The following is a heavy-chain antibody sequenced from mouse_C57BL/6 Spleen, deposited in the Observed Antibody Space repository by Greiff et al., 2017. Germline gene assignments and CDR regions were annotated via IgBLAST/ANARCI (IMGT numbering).Heavy chain of an antibody. Sequence: QVQLQQSGAELVRPGASVTLSCKASGYTFTDYEMHWVKQTPVHGLEWIGAIDPETGGTAYNQKFKGKAILTADKSSSTAYMELRSLTSEDSAVYYCTRIYYSNFAWFAYWGQGTLVTVAA. D-gene: IGHD2-5*01. CDR2: IDPETGGT. CDR3: TRIYYSNFAWFAY. V-gene: IGHV1-15*01. J-gene: IGHJ3*01. CDR1: GYTFTDYE.